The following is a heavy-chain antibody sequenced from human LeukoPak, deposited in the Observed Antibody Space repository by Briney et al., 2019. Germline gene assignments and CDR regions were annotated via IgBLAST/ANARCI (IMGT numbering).Heavy chain of an antibody. J-gene: IGHJ5*02. CDR1: GGSISSGDYY. D-gene: IGHD2-2*02. V-gene: IGHV4-30-4*01. Sequence: PSQTLSLTCTVSGGSISSGDYYCSWIRQPPGKGLEWIGYIYYSGSTYYNPSLKSRVTISVDTPKNQFSLKLSSVTAADTAVYYCARGGIVVVPAAISWFDPWVQGTLVTVSS. CDR2: IYYSGST. CDR3: ARGGIVVVPAAISWFDP.